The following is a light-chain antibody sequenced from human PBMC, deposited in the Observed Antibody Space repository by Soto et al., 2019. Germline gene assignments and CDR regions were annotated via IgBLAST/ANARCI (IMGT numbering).Light chain of an antibody. J-gene: IGKJ1*01. CDR2: GAS. CDR3: QQYETWPWT. Sequence: EKVMTQSPATLSVSLGERATLSCRASQSINSNLAWYQQKPGQAPRLLIYGASTRATGFPDRFSGSGSGTEFTLTIRSLQSEDSAVYYCQQYETWPWTFGQGTKVEIK. CDR1: QSINSN. V-gene: IGKV3-15*01.